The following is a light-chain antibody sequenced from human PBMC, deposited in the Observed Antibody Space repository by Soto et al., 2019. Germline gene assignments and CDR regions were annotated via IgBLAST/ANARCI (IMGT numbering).Light chain of an antibody. CDR3: QQYERYNPS. CDR1: QNINSY. Sequence: DIQMTQPPSSLSASVGDRVTIICRASQNINSYLAWFQQKPGKAPKSLIYDATSLQSGVPSRFSGSGSGTDFSLTISSLQPEDAATYYCQQYERYNPSFGGGTKLEI. V-gene: IGKV1-16*01. CDR2: DAT. J-gene: IGKJ4*01.